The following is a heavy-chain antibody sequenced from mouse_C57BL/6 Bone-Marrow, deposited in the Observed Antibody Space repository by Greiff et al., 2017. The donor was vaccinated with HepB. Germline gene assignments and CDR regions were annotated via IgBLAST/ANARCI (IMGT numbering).Heavy chain of an antibody. D-gene: IGHD1-1*02. CDR3: ARQAYYYGGGAY. Sequence: QVQLQQSGAELARPGASVKLSCKASGYTFTSYGISWVKQRTGQGLEWIGEIYPRSGNTYYNEKFKGKATLTEDKSSSTAYMQLRSLTSEDSAVYIWARQAYYYGGGAYWGQGTLVTVSA. J-gene: IGHJ3*01. V-gene: IGHV1-81*01. CDR2: IYPRSGNT. CDR1: GYTFTSYG.